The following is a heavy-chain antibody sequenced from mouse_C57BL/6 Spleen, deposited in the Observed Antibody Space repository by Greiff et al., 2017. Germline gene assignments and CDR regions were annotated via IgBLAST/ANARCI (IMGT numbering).Heavy chain of an antibody. Sequence: QVQLQQPGAELVKPGASVKMSCKASGYTFTSYWITWVKQRPGQGLEWIGDIYPGSGSTDYNEKFKSKATLTVDTSSSTAYMQLSSLASEDSAVYYCERDYYGSTWFADWGQGTLVTVYA. CDR2: IYPGSGST. J-gene: IGHJ3*01. V-gene: IGHV1-55*01. D-gene: IGHD1-1*01. CDR3: ERDYYGSTWFAD. CDR1: GYTFTSYW.